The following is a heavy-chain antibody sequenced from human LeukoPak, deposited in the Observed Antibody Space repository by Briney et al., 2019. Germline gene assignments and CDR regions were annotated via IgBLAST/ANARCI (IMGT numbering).Heavy chain of an antibody. J-gene: IGHJ4*02. CDR2: ISSSGSTI. CDR3: AKTPGYSSPFGY. D-gene: IGHD3-22*01. V-gene: IGHV3-48*03. CDR1: GFTFSSYE. Sequence: GGSLRLSCAASGFTFSSYEMNWVRQAPGKGLEWVSYISSSGSTIYYADSVKGRFTISRDNSKNTLYLQMNSLRAGDTAVYYWAKTPGYSSPFGYWGQGTLVTVSS.